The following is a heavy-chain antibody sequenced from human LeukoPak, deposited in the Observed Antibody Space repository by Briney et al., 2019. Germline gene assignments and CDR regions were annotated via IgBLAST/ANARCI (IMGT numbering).Heavy chain of an antibody. Sequence: LGGSLRLSCAASGFTFSTNWMYRVRQAPGKGLVWVSRINSDGRSIGYADSVKGRSTISRDNAYNTLYLQMNSLRAEDTALYYCASGGRVGDIFDIWGQGTMVRVSS. CDR3: ASGGRVGDIFDI. J-gene: IGHJ3*02. V-gene: IGHV3-74*01. CDR1: GFTFSTNW. CDR2: INSDGRSI. D-gene: IGHD2-15*01.